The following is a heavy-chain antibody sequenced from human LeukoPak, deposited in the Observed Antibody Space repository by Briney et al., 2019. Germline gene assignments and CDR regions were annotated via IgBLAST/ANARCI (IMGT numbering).Heavy chain of an antibody. D-gene: IGHD2-15*01. CDR3: ATGGRSGVAFES. J-gene: IGHJ4*02. V-gene: IGHV3-53*01. CDR1: GFIASSNY. Sequence: GGSVRLSCTASGFIASSNYMSWVRQAPGKGLEWVSLIYSGGSTYYAASVMGRSTISRDKSNNTLYLQMNSLRAEDTAVYYCATGGRSGVAFESWGQGTLVTVSP. CDR2: IYSGGST.